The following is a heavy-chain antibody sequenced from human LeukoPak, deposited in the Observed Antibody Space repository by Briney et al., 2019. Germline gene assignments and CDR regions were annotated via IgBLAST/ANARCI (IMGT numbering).Heavy chain of an antibody. J-gene: IGHJ6*02. V-gene: IGHV4-61*01. D-gene: IGHD3-9*01. CDR3: ARDLYDYDILTGYSNYYGMDV. CDR2: IYYSGST. CDR1: GYSISSDYY. Sequence: SETLSLTCTVSGYSISSDYYWAWIRQPPGKGLEWIGYIYYSGSTNYNPSLKSRVTISVDTSKNQFSLKLSPVTAADTAVYYCARDLYDYDILTGYSNYYGMDVWGQGTTVTVSS.